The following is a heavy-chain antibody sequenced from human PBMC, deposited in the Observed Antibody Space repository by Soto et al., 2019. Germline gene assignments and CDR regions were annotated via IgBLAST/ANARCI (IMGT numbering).Heavy chain of an antibody. Sequence: EVQLLESGGGLVQPGGSLRLSCAASGFTFSSYAMSWVRQAPGKGLEWVSAISGSGGSTYYADSVKGRFTISRDNSKNTLYLQMNSLRAEDTAVYYCARCSGGSCRRRYFDYWGQGTLVTVSS. D-gene: IGHD2-15*01. CDR2: ISGSGGST. CDR3: ARCSGGSCRRRYFDY. CDR1: GFTFSSYA. V-gene: IGHV3-23*01. J-gene: IGHJ4*02.